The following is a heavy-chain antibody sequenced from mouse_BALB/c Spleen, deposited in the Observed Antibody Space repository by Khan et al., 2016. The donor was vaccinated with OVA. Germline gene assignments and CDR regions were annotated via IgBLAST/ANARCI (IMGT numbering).Heavy chain of an antibody. CDR1: GYTFTSYW. Sequence: LVKPGASVKLSCKASGYTFTSYWINWIKQRPGQGLEWIGHIAPGSGSSYYNEVFKGKATLTVDTSSSTLSIQFSSLSSEYLSVYVCTRSNYYGRTLYAMDYWGQGTSVTVSS. CDR3: TRSNYYGRTLYAMDY. V-gene: IGHV1S41*01. D-gene: IGHD1-1*01. CDR2: IAPGSGSS. J-gene: IGHJ4*01.